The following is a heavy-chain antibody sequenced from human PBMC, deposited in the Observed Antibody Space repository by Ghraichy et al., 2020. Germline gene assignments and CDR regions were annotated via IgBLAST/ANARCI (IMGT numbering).Heavy chain of an antibody. J-gene: IGHJ4*02. CDR3: ARVIKYYYGSGSYYNEAAFDY. CDR2: IYYSGST. V-gene: IGHV4-59*01. Sequence: SETLSLTCTVSGGSISSYYWSWIRQPPGKGLEWIGYIYYSGSTNYNPSLKSRVTISVDTSKNQFSLKLSPVTAADTAVYYCARVIKYYYGSGSYYNEAAFDYWGQGTLVTVSS. CDR1: GGSISSYY. D-gene: IGHD3-10*01.